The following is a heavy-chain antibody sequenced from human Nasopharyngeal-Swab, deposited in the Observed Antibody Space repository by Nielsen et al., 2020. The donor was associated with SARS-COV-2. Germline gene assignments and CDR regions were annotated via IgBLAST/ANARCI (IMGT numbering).Heavy chain of an antibody. CDR1: GFTFDHYA. Sequence: SLKISCTASGFTFDHYAMNWVRQAPGKGREWVSGINWNSGSPGYADSVKGRFTISRDNAKNTLYLQMNSLRPEDTALYYCAKDMGNYYGSTRMDVWGQGTTVTVSS. J-gene: IGHJ6*02. CDR2: INWNSGSP. V-gene: IGHV3-9*01. D-gene: IGHD3-10*01. CDR3: AKDMGNYYGSTRMDV.